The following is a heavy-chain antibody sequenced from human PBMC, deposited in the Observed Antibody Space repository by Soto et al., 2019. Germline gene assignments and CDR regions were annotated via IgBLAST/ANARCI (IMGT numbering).Heavy chain of an antibody. CDR2: ITGSGGVT. D-gene: IGHD3-3*01. Sequence: PGGSLRLSCAASGFPFSTYVMSWVRQAPGKGLDWVSIITGSGGVTHYADSVKGRFTVSRDDSKNTLFLQMNSLKAEDTAVYYCARVSGTITIFGVLIPAHWYFDLWGRGTLVTVSS. V-gene: IGHV3-23*01. CDR3: ARVSGTITIFGVLIPAHWYFDL. CDR1: GFPFSTYV. J-gene: IGHJ2*01.